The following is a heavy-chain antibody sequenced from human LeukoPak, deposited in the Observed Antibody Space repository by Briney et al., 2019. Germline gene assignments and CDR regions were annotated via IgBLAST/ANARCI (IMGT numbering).Heavy chain of an antibody. CDR1: GYTFTSYA. CDR3: ARAKFKPRGVIITDLPDY. CDR2: INAGNGNT. V-gene: IGHV1-3*01. D-gene: IGHD3-10*01. J-gene: IGHJ4*02. Sequence: GASVKVSCKASGYTFTSYAMHWVRQAPGQRLEWMGWINAGNGNTKYSQKFQGRVTITRDTSASTAYMELSSLRSEDTAVYYCARAKFKPRGVIITDLPDYWGQGTLVTVSS.